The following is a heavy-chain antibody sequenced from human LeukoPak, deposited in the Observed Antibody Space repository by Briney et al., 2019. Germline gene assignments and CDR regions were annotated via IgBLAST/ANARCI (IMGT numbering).Heavy chain of an antibody. CDR3: ARSGGLQKFDY. CDR2: ISYDGNTI. J-gene: IGHJ4*02. V-gene: IGHV3-30-3*01. CDR1: EFTFSNYA. Sequence: GRSLRLSCAASEFTFSNYALHWVRQAPGKGLQWVAVISYDGNTIHYADSVKGRFIISRDTSKYTLYLQMNSLSAEGTAVYYCARSGGLQKFDYWGQGTLVTVSS. D-gene: IGHD4-11*01.